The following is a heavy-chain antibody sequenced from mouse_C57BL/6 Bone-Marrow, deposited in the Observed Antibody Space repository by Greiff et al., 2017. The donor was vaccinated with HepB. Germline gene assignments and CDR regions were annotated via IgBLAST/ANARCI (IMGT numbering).Heavy chain of an antibody. J-gene: IGHJ2*01. D-gene: IGHD2-4*01. CDR3: ARNNYDDDGFDD. V-gene: IGHV1-80*01. Sequence: QVQLQQSGAELVKPGASVKISCKASGYAFSSYWMHWVKQRPGKGLEWIGQIYPGDGDTNYNGKFKGKATLTADKSSSTAYMQLSSLTSEDSAVYFCARNNYDDDGFDDWGKGTTLTVSS. CDR1: GYAFSSYW. CDR2: IYPGDGDT.